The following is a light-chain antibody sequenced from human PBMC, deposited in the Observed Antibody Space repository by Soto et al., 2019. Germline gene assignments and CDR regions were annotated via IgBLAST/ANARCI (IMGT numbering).Light chain of an antibody. CDR2: AAS. CDR1: QSISSY. Sequence: DIQMTQSPSSLSASVGDRVTITCRASQSISSYLNWYQQKPGKAPKLLIYAASSLQSGVPSRFSGSGSGTDFTLTISSLHPEDFATYYCQQSYSTSWTFGQGTKVDI. J-gene: IGKJ1*01. CDR3: QQSYSTSWT. V-gene: IGKV1-39*01.